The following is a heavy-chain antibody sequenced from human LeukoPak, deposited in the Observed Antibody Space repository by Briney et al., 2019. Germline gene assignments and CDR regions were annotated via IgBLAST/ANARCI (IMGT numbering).Heavy chain of an antibody. J-gene: IGHJ5*02. CDR2: IYYSGNT. V-gene: IGHV4-59*08. CDR3: ARGPNYYDSSGYYGCWFDP. D-gene: IGHD3-22*01. CDR1: GGSISSFY. Sequence: SETLSLTCTVSGGSISSFYWSWIRQPPGKGLEWIGYIYYSGNTKYNPSLKSRVTISVDTSKDQFSLKLSSVTAADTAVYYCARGPNYYDSSGYYGCWFDPWGQGTLVTVSS.